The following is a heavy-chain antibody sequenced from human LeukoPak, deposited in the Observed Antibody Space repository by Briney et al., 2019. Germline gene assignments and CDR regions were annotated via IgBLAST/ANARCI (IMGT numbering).Heavy chain of an antibody. J-gene: IGHJ4*02. CDR1: GFTFDDYG. CDR3: ARGGNSGGYHFDY. CDR2: INWNGGST. V-gene: IGHV3-20*04. Sequence: GGSLRLSCAASGFTFDDYGMNWVRQAPGKGLEWVSGINWNGGSTFYADSVKGRFTISRDNAKHSLYLQMNSLRAEDTALYYCARGGNSGGYHFDYWGQGTLVTVSS. D-gene: IGHD4-23*01.